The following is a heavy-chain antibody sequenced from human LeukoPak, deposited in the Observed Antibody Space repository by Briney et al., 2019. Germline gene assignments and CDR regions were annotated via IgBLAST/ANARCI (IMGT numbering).Heavy chain of an antibody. CDR2: IYYSGST. Sequence: PSETLSLTCTVSGGSISSSNYYWGWIRQPPGKGLEWIGSIYYSGSTYYNPPLKSRVTISVDTSKNQFSLKLTSVTAADTAVYYCARSGGDYPYYYYGMDVWGQGTTVTVSS. J-gene: IGHJ6*02. V-gene: IGHV4-39*07. CDR3: ARSGGDYPYYYYGMDV. D-gene: IGHD4-17*01. CDR1: GGSISSSNYY.